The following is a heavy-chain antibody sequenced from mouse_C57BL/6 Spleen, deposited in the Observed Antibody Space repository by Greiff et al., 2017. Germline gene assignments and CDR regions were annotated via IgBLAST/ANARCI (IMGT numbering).Heavy chain of an antibody. V-gene: IGHV2-2*01. Sequence: VQLQESGPGLVQPSQSLSITCTVSGFSLTSYGVHWVRQSPGKGLEWLGVIWSGGSTDYTAAFISRLSISKDNSKSQVFFKMNSRQADDTAIDYCARRGTMITTGGYYFDYWGQGTTLTVSS. CDR1: GFSLTSYG. CDR3: ARRGTMITTGGYYFDY. D-gene: IGHD2-4*01. CDR2: IWSGGST. J-gene: IGHJ2*01.